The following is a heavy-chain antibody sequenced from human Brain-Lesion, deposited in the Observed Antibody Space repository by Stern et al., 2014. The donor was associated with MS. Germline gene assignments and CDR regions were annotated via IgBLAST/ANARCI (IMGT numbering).Heavy chain of an antibody. V-gene: IGHV4-61*02. D-gene: IGHD4-17*01. J-gene: IGHJ4*02. Sequence: QVQLVESGPGLVKPSQTLSLTCTVSGGPISSHSYYWSWIRQPAGKGLEWIGRIYASGNPTYTPSLKSRVSISVDTSKNQLSLRLSSVTASDTAVYYCARDYGDLEFDLWGQGTLVTVSS. CDR3: ARDYGDLEFDL. CDR2: IYASGNP. CDR1: GGPISSHSYY.